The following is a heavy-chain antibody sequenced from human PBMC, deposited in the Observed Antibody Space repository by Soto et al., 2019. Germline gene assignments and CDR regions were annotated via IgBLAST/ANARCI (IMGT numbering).Heavy chain of an antibody. CDR2: ISYDGSNK. J-gene: IGHJ4*02. V-gene: IGHV3-30-3*01. D-gene: IGHD2-8*01. CDR3: ASDCTNGVRYREGFDY. Sequence: GGSLRLSCAASGFTFSSYAMHWVRQAPGKGLEWVAVISYDGSNKYYADSVKGRFTISRDNSKNTLYLQMNSLRAEDTAVYYCASDCTNGVRYREGFDYWGQGTLVTVSS. CDR1: GFTFSSYA.